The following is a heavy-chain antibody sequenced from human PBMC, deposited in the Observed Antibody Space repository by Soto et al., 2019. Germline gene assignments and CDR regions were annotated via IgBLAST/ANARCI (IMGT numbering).Heavy chain of an antibody. CDR1: GFTFSSYG. Sequence: QVQLVESGGGVVQPGRSLRLSCAASGFTFSSYGMHWVRQAPGKGLEWVAAIWYDGSNKYYADSVKGRFTISRDNSKNTLYLQMNSLRAECSFLYYFALELYTDYAYDYWGQGTLVTVSS. V-gene: IGHV3-33*01. J-gene: IGHJ4*02. D-gene: IGHD2-8*01. CDR3: ALELYTDYAYDY. CDR2: IWYDGSNK.